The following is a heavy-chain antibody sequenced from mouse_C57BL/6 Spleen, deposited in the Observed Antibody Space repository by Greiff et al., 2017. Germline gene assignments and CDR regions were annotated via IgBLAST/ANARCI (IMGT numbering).Heavy chain of an antibody. Sequence: EVMLVESGGGLVKPGGSLKLSCAASGFTFSSYAMSWVRQTPEKRLEWVATLSDGGSYTYYPDNVKGRFTISRDNAKNNLYLQMSHLKSEDTAMYYCARALHYYGSSSHFDYWGQGTTLTVSS. CDR3: ARALHYYGSSSHFDY. J-gene: IGHJ2*01. CDR2: LSDGGSYT. CDR1: GFTFSSYA. V-gene: IGHV5-4*03. D-gene: IGHD1-1*01.